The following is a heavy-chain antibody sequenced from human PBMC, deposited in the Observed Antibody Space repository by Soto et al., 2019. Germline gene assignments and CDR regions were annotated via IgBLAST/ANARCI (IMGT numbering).Heavy chain of an antibody. Sequence: PGWSLRLACTSPRFTFVSYWMHWVRQAPGKGLVWVSDINVDGTETWYADSVKGRFTISRDNDKKTLYLHMTGLRVDDTGVYYCARDKEVPLTNYGMAVWGQGTTVTVSS. CDR2: INVDGTET. V-gene: IGHV3-74*01. CDR3: ARDKEVPLTNYGMAV. J-gene: IGHJ6*02. CDR1: RFTFVSYW.